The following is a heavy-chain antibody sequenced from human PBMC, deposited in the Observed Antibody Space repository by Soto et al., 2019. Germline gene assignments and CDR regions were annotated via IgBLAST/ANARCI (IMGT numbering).Heavy chain of an antibody. CDR2: INHSGST. J-gene: IGHJ4*02. V-gene: IGHV4-34*01. Sequence: SETLSLTCAVYGGSFSGYYWSWIRQPPGKGLEWIGEINHSGSTNYNPSLKSRVTISVDTSKNQFSLKLSSVTAADTAVYYCARDYGSGSYRSSLFGYWGQGTLVTVSS. CDR3: ARDYGSGSYRSSLFGY. CDR1: GGSFSGYY. D-gene: IGHD3-10*01.